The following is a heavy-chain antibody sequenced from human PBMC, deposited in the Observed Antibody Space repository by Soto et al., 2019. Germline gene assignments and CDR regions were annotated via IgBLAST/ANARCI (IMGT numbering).Heavy chain of an antibody. D-gene: IGHD2-15*01. CDR2: MYYGGRT. J-gene: IGHJ5*02. V-gene: IGHV4-59*08. CDR1: GGSISSYY. CDR3: ARGTPSPLIVRSSRGPWFDP. Sequence: QVQLQQSGPGLVKSSETLSLTCTVSGGSISSYYWSWIRQPPGKGLEWIGYMYYGGRTNYNPSLKSRVNISVDTSKMPVSLKLSSVTAADTAVYFCARGTPSPLIVRSSRGPWFDPWGQGTLVTVSS.